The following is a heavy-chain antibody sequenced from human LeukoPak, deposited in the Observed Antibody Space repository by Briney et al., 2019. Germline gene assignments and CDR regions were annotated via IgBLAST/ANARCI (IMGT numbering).Heavy chain of an antibody. V-gene: IGHV1-2*02. CDR3: ARRGAYFDY. Sequence: ASVKVSCKTSGYSFTGYYMHWVRQAPGQGPEWMGWVNPKNGGTNYPQKFQGRVTMTTDTSVGTAYMELSSLASDDTAVYYCARRGAYFDYWGQGTLVTVSS. CDR1: GYSFTGYY. J-gene: IGHJ4*02. CDR2: VNPKNGGT.